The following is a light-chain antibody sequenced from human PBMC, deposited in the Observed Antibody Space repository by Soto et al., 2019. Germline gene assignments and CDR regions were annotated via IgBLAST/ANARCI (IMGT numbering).Light chain of an antibody. Sequence: QSVLTQPPSVFGAPGQRVTISCTGSSSNIGAGYDVHWYQQLPGTAPKVLIYDNNNRPSGVPDRFSGSKSGTSASLAISGXXXXXXXXXXCHCYDVSLRGPIFGGGTKVTVL. CDR1: SSNIGAGYD. CDR2: DNN. V-gene: IGLV1-40*01. CDR3: HCYDVSLRGPI. J-gene: IGLJ2*01.